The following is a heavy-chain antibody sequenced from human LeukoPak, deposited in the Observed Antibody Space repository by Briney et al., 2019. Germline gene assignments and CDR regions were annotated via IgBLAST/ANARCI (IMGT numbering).Heavy chain of an antibody. D-gene: IGHD1-26*01. J-gene: IGHJ4*02. V-gene: IGHV3-21*01. CDR1: RFTFSRYS. Sequence: KTGGSLRLSCAPSRFTFSRYSMNWVRQAPGKGLEWVSSISSSSSYIYYADSVKGRFTISRDKAKNSLYLQMNSLRAEDTAVYYCASITATLDYWGQGTLVTVSS. CDR2: ISSSSSYI. CDR3: ASITATLDY.